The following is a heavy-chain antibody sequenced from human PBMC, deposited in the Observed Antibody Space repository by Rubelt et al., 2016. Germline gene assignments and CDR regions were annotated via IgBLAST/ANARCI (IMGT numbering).Heavy chain of an antibody. CDR1: GGSISSGGYY. Sequence: QLQLQESGPGLVKPSETLSLTCTVSGGSISSGGYYWSWIRQHPGKGLEWIGYLYYSGSTYYNPSLTSWVTISVETSKNQVSRKLSSVTAADTAVYYCARGTRDGYKLVGYFDLWGRGTLVTVSS. D-gene: IGHD5-24*01. V-gene: IGHV4-31*03. J-gene: IGHJ2*01. CDR2: LYYSGST. CDR3: ARGTRDGYKLVGYFDL.